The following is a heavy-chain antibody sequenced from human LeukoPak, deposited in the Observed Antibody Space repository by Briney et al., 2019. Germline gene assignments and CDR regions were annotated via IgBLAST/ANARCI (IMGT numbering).Heavy chain of an antibody. D-gene: IGHD1-14*01. CDR1: GVSMSSGGNY. Sequence: KPSQTLSLTCTVSGVSMSSGGNYWSWIRQHPGKGLEWIGYIYYSGTTQYNPSFKSRITILVDASKNQFSLRLSSVTVADTAVYFCARTGARYYFWGRGTLVTVSS. V-gene: IGHV4-31*03. CDR3: ARTGARYYF. J-gene: IGHJ4*02. CDR2: IYYSGTT.